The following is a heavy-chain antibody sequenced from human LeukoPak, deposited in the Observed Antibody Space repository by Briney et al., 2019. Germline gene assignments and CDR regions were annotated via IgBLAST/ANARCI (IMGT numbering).Heavy chain of an antibody. D-gene: IGHD5-12*01. V-gene: IGHV4-30-2*01. CDR3: ARDKSEHSGSAGHFHYYMDV. J-gene: IGHJ6*03. Sequence: SETLSLTCTVSGGSISSGGYYWSWIRQPPGKGLEWIGYIYHSGSTYYNPSLKSRVTISVDRSKNQFSLKLNSVTPEDTAVYYCARDKSEHSGSAGHFHYYMDVWGKGTTVTVSS. CDR1: GGSISSGGYY. CDR2: IYHSGST.